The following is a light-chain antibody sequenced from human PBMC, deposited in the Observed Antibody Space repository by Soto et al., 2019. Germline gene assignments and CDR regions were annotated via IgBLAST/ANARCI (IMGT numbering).Light chain of an antibody. J-gene: IGKJ1*01. Sequence: IQSPRTVYLSPGVRATLSCRASQSVSRSYLGWYQHETGQAPRPLIYGASTRATVIPARFSGSGSGTEFTLTINSLQSEDFAVYFCQQYDNLPGTFGQGTKVDIK. CDR3: QQYDNLPGT. V-gene: IGKV3D-7*01. CDR2: GAS. CDR1: QSVSRSY.